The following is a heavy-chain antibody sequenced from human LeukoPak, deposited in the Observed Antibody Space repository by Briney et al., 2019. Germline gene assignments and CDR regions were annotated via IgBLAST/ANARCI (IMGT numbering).Heavy chain of an antibody. CDR2: ISSSSSTI. D-gene: IGHD2-2*01. V-gene: IGHV3-48*01. CDR3: ARAHYCSSTSCYRDGFDY. CDR1: GFTFSSYS. J-gene: IGHJ4*02. Sequence: PGGSLRLSCAASGFTFSSYSMNWVRQAPGKGLEWVSYISSSSSTIYYADSVKGRFTISRDNAKNSLYLQMNSLRAEDTAVYYCARAHYCSSTSCYRDGFDYWGQGTLVTVSS.